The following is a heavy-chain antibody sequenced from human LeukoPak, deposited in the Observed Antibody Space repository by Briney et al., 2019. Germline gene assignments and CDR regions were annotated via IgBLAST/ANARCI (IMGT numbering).Heavy chain of an antibody. CDR1: RYTFTGYH. J-gene: IGHJ4*02. V-gene: IGHV1-2*02. CDR2: INPNTGGT. CDR3: AREIRDIVGYYFDY. Sequence: GASVKVSCKASRYTFTGYHMHWVRQAPAQGLEWMGWINPNTGGTHYAQKFQGRVTMTRDTSISTAYIEVSRLRSDDTAVYYCAREIRDIVGYYFDYWGQGTLVTVSS. D-gene: IGHD5-12*01.